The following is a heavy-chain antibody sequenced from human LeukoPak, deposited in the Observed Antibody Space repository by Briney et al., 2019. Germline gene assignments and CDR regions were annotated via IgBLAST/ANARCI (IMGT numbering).Heavy chain of an antibody. CDR2: IDSGGRT. J-gene: IGHJ3*02. Sequence: GGSLRLSCAASGFTVQSNDMSWVRQAPGKGLEWVSVIDSGGRTFYADSVKGRFTISRDDSKNTLYLQMNSLKTEDTAVYYCTTAGTNAFDIWGQGTMVTVSS. CDR3: TTAGTNAFDI. V-gene: IGHV3-66*01. CDR1: GFTVQSND. D-gene: IGHD1-1*01.